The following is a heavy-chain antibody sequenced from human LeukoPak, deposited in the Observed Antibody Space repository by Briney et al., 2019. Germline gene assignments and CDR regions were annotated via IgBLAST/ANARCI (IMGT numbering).Heavy chain of an antibody. Sequence: ASVKVSCKASGYTITGYYMHWVRQAPGQGLEWMGWINPNSGGTNYAQKFQGRVTMTRDTSISTAYMELSRLRSDDTAVYYCAGYCSSTSCYSNWFDPWGQGTLVTVSS. CDR2: INPNSGGT. D-gene: IGHD2-2*01. J-gene: IGHJ5*02. CDR3: AGYCSSTSCYSNWFDP. CDR1: GYTITGYY. V-gene: IGHV1-2*02.